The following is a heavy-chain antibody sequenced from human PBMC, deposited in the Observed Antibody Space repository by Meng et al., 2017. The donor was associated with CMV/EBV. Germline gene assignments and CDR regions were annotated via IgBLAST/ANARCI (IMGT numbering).Heavy chain of an antibody. Sequence: QVRPHQWGAGLLKPSETLALTCAVYGGSFSGYYWSWIRQPPGKGLEWIGEINHSGSTNYNPSLKSRVTISVDTSKNQFSLKLSSVTAADTAVYYCARGVGATGKADYWGQGTLVTVSS. CDR1: GGSFSGYY. J-gene: IGHJ4*02. CDR3: ARGVGATGKADY. D-gene: IGHD1-26*01. V-gene: IGHV4-34*01. CDR2: INHSGST.